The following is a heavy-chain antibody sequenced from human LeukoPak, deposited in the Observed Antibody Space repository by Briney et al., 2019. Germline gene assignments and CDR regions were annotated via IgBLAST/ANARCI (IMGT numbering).Heavy chain of an antibody. D-gene: IGHD3-9*01. CDR1: GFTFSSYW. Sequence: GGSLRLSCAASGFTFSSYWMSWVRQAPGKGLEWVANIKQDGSEKYYVDSVKGRFTISRDNAKNSLYLQMNSLRAEDTAVYYCARDQRPVLRYFDWLLKENWFDPWGQGTLVTVSS. CDR3: ARDQRPVLRYFDWLLKENWFDP. J-gene: IGHJ5*02. V-gene: IGHV3-7*01. CDR2: IKQDGSEK.